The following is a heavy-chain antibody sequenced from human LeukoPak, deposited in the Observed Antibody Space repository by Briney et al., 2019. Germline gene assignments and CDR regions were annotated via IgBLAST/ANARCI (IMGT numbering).Heavy chain of an antibody. CDR2: INPSGGST. CDR1: GYTFTSYY. CDR3: ARGSHWFDP. V-gene: IGHV1-46*01. J-gene: IGHJ5*02. Sequence: ASVKVSCKASGYTFTSYYMHWVRQAPGQGLEWMGIINPSGGSTSYAQKLQGRVTMTTDTSTSTAYMELRSLRSDDTAVYYCARGSHWFDPWGQGTLVTVSS.